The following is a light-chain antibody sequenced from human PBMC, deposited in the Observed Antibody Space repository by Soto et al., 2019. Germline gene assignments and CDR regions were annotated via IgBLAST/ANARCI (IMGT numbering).Light chain of an antibody. V-gene: IGKV1-5*03. J-gene: IGKJ1*01. CDR2: KAS. CDR1: QSISSW. CDR3: QQYNSYSRT. Sequence: DIQITQSPSTLFASVGDRVTITFPASQSISSWLAWYRQKPGKAPKLLIYKASSLESGVPSRFSGSGSGTEFTLTISSLQPDDFATYYCQQYNSYSRTFGQGTKVDIK.